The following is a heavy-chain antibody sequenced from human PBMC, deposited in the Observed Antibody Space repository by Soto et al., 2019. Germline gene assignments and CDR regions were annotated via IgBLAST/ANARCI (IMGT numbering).Heavy chain of an antibody. CDR3: ARYPRGTVVTLSPRRLDY. D-gene: IGHD2-21*02. J-gene: IGHJ4*02. Sequence: GYTCIGYYGHWVLQANKKGLEWMGIINPSGGSTNYVQKLQGRVTMTTDTSTSTAYMELRSLRSDDTAVYYCARYPRGTVVTLSPRRLDYWGQGTLVSVSS. V-gene: IGHV1-46*01. CDR1: GYTCIGYY. CDR2: INPSGGST.